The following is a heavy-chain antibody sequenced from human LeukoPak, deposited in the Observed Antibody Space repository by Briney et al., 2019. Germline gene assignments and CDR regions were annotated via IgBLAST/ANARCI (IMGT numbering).Heavy chain of an antibody. V-gene: IGHV4-61*02. CDR1: GGSISSGSYY. CDR2: IYTSGST. Sequence: SETLSLTCAVSGGSISSGSYYWSWIRQPAGKGLEWIGRIYTSGSTNYNPSLKSRVTISVDTSKNQFSLKLSSVTAADTAVYYCAREFQSYFDYWGQGTLVTVSS. J-gene: IGHJ4*02. CDR3: AREFQSYFDY.